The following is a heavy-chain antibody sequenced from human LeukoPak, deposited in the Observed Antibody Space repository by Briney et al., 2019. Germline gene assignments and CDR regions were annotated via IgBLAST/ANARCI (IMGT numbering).Heavy chain of an antibody. J-gene: IGHJ3*02. V-gene: IGHV3-23*01. D-gene: IGHD3-22*01. Sequence: TGGSLRLSCAASGFTFSSYAMSWVRQAPGKGLEWVSAISGSGGSTYYADSVKGRFTISRDNSKNTLYLQMNSLRAEDTAVYYCAKDLSYYDSSGYGDAFDIWGQGTMVTVSS. CDR2: ISGSGGST. CDR3: AKDLSYYDSSGYGDAFDI. CDR1: GFTFSSYA.